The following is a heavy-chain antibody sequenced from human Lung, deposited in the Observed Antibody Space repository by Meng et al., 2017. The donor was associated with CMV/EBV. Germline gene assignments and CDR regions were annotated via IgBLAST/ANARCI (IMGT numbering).Heavy chain of an antibody. CDR2: INHSGST. CDR1: GGSFSGYY. CDR3: ARGGFTYDFWSGYDFDY. Sequence: SETXSLXXAVYGGSFSGYYWSWIRQPPGKGLEWIGEINHSGSTSYNPSLKSRVTISVDTSKNQFSLKLSSVTAADTAVYYCARGGFTYDFWSGYDFDYWGQGTXVTVSS. D-gene: IGHD3-3*01. J-gene: IGHJ4*02. V-gene: IGHV4-34*01.